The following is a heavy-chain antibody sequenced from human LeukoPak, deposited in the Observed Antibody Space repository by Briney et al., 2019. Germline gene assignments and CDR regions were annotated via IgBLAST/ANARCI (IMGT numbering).Heavy chain of an antibody. CDR2: IGSGGST. CDR3: AKARATVVGWDFDY. J-gene: IGHJ4*02. CDR1: GFTFSSYA. D-gene: IGHD2-2*01. V-gene: IGHV3-23*01. Sequence: GGSLRLSCAASGFTFSSYAMSWVRQAPGKGLEWVSGIGSGGSTSYADSVKGRFTISRDNSKNTLYLQMNSLRAEDTAVYYCAKARATVVGWDFDYWGQGTLVTVSS.